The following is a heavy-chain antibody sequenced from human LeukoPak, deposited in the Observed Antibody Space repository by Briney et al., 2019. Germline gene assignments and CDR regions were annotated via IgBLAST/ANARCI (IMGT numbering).Heavy chain of an antibody. Sequence: GGSLRLSCAASGFTFSSYGMHWVRQAPGQGLEWVAVIWNDGSNKYYVDSVEGRFTISRDNSKNTLYLQMNSLRTEDTAVYYCARDYCSSTSCLFDYWGQGTLVTVSS. CDR3: ARDYCSSTSCLFDY. J-gene: IGHJ4*02. CDR1: GFTFSSYG. V-gene: IGHV3-33*01. CDR2: IWNDGSNK. D-gene: IGHD2-2*01.